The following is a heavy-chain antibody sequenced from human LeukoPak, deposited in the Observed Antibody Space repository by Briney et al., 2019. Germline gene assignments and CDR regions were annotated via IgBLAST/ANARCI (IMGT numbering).Heavy chain of an antibody. V-gene: IGHV1-2*02. CDR3: TTYDFWSRYPGAFDI. CDR1: GYTFTGYY. Sequence: ASVKVSFKASGYTFTGYYMHWVRQAPGQGLEWMGWINPNSGGTNYAQMFQGRVTMTRDKSISTAQMELSRLRSDDTAVYCCTTYDFWSRYPGAFDIWGQGTMVTVSS. D-gene: IGHD3-3*01. CDR2: INPNSGGT. J-gene: IGHJ3*02.